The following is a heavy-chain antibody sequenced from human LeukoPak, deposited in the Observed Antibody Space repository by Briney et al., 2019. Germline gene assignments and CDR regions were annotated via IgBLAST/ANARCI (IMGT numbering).Heavy chain of an antibody. CDR1: GFTFSSHA. V-gene: IGHV3-30-3*01. D-gene: IGHD4/OR15-4a*01. J-gene: IGHJ4*02. Sequence: TGGSLRLSCAASGFTFSSHAMHWVRQAPGKGPEWVAVISYDGSNKYYADSVKGRFTISRDNSKNTLYLQMNSLRAEDTAVYYSAREDGPIDYWGQGTLVTVSS. CDR3: AREDGPIDY. CDR2: ISYDGSNK.